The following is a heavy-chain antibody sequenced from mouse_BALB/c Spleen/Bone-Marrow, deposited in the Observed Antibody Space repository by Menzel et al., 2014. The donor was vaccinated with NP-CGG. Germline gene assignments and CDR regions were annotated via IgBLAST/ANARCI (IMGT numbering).Heavy chain of an antibody. CDR2: INPSNGRT. J-gene: IGHJ2*01. CDR3: ARRTTTVVATDY. CDR1: GYTFTSYW. V-gene: IGHV1S81*02. Sequence: QVQLKQSGAELVKPGASVKLSCKASGYTFTSYWMHWVKQRPGQGIEWIGEINPSNGRTNYNEKFKSKATLTVDKSSSTAYMQLSSLTSEDSAVYYCARRTTTVVATDYWGQGTTLTVSS. D-gene: IGHD1-1*01.